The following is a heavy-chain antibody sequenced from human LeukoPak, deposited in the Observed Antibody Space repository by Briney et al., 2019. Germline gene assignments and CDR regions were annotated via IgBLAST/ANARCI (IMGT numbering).Heavy chain of an antibody. J-gene: IGHJ4*02. D-gene: IGHD5-18*01. CDR1: GFTFSTYA. Sequence: GGSLRLSCAASGFTFSTYAMTWVRQAPGKGLESVSLISATGSTTYYAESVRGRFTISRDNSKNTLYLQMNTLRVEDTAVYYCAKKRGYTYGDPFDYWGQGTLVTVSS. V-gene: IGHV3-23*01. CDR2: ISATGSTT. CDR3: AKKRGYTYGDPFDY.